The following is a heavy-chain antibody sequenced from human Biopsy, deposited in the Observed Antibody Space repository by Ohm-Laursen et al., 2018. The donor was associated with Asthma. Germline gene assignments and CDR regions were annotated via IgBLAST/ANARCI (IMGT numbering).Heavy chain of an antibody. J-gene: IGHJ5*02. CDR2: IYYSGST. Sequence: TLSLTCLVSGGSINIGDYYWSWIRQHPVKGLEWIGYIYYSGSTYYNPSLKSRVSISLDTSKNQFSLSLTSVTAADTAVYYCARTTYGDDGFDPWGQGTPVTVSS. D-gene: IGHD4-17*01. V-gene: IGHV4-31*03. CDR1: GGSINIGDYY. CDR3: ARTTYGDDGFDP.